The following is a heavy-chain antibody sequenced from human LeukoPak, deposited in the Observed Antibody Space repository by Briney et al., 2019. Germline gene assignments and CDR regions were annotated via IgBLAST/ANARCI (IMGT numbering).Heavy chain of an antibody. CDR1: GGTFSSYA. CDR3: ASSDSSGYGAFDI. Sequence: SVKVSCKASGGTFSSYAISWVRQAPGQGLEWMGGIIPIFGTANYAQKFQGRVTITADKSTSTAYMELSSLRSEDTAVNYCASSDSSGYGAFDIWGQGTMVTVSS. CDR2: IIPIFGTA. D-gene: IGHD3-22*01. J-gene: IGHJ3*02. V-gene: IGHV1-69*06.